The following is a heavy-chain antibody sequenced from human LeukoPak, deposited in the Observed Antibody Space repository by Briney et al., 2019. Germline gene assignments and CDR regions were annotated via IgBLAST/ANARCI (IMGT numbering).Heavy chain of an antibody. Sequence: GSLRLSCAASGFTFSSYWMSWVRQAPGKGLEWVANIKQDGSEKYYVDSVKGRFTISRDNAKDSLYLQMNSLRAEDTAVYYCAREWGIMTTVTSDAFDIWGQGTMVTVSS. V-gene: IGHV3-7*01. CDR3: AREWGIMTTVTSDAFDI. CDR2: IKQDGSEK. D-gene: IGHD4-17*01. J-gene: IGHJ3*02. CDR1: GFTFSSYW.